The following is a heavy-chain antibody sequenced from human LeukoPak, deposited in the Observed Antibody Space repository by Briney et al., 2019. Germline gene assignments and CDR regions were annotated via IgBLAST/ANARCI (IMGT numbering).Heavy chain of an antibody. J-gene: IGHJ4*02. D-gene: IGHD3-10*01. CDR2: IIPIFGTA. V-gene: IGHV1-69*13. CDR3: ARPELMVRGVTPHFDY. CDR1: GYTFKRNG. Sequence: GASVKVSCKASGYTFKRNGISWVRQAPGQGLEWMGGIIPIFGTANYAQKFQGRVTITADESTSTAYMELSSLRSEDTAVYYCARPELMVRGVTPHFDYWGQGTLVTVSS.